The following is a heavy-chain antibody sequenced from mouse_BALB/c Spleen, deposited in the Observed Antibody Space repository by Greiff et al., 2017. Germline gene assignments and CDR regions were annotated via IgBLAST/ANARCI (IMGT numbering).Heavy chain of an antibody. CDR3: ASFYGNHWYFDV. Sequence: VQVVESGAELAKPGASVKMSCKASGYTFTSYWMHWVKQRPGQGLEWIGYINPSTGYTEYNQKFKDKATLTADKSSSTAYMQLSSLTSEDSAVYYCASFYGNHWYFDVWGAGTTVTVSS. J-gene: IGHJ1*01. CDR2: INPSTGYT. CDR1: GYTFTSYW. D-gene: IGHD2-1*01. V-gene: IGHV1-7*01.